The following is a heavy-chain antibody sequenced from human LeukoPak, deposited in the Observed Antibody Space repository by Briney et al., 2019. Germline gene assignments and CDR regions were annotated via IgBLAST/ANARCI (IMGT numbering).Heavy chain of an antibody. J-gene: IGHJ3*02. CDR3: ARNLGYCSGGSCRPNAFDI. Sequence: ASVKVSCKATGYTFTSYYMHWVRQAPGQGLEWMGIINPSGGSTSYGQKFQGRVTMTRDTSTSTVYMALSSLRSEDTAVYYCARNLGYCSGGSCRPNAFDIWGQGTMVTVSS. D-gene: IGHD2-15*01. CDR1: GYTFTSYY. CDR2: INPSGGST. V-gene: IGHV1-46*03.